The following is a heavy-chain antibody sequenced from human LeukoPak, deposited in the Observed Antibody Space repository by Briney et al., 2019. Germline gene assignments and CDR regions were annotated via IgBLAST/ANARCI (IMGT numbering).Heavy chain of an antibody. CDR1: GYTFTGYY. CDR2: ISAYNGNT. J-gene: IGHJ4*02. Sequence: ASVKVSCKASGYTFTGYYMHWVRQAPGQGLEWMGWISAYNGNTNYAQKLQGRVTMTTDTSTSTAYMELRSLRSDDTAVYYCARSSNSLGEIDYWGQGTLVTVSS. CDR3: ARSSNSLGEIDY. D-gene: IGHD3-16*01. V-gene: IGHV1-18*04.